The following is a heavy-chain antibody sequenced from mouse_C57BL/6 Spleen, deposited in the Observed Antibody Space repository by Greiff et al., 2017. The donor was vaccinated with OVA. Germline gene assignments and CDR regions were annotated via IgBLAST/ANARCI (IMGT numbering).Heavy chain of an antibody. V-gene: IGHV8-12*01. J-gene: IGHJ3*01. CDR2: IYWDDDK. Sequence: QVTLKVPGPGILQSSQTLSLTCSFSGFSLSTSGMGVSWIRQPSGKGLEWLAHIYWDDDKRYNPSLKSRPTIFKDTSRNQVFLKITSVDTADTATYYCARSGYYGSSAWFAYWGQGTLVTVSA. CDR1: GFSLSTSGMG. D-gene: IGHD1-1*01. CDR3: ARSGYYGSSAWFAY.